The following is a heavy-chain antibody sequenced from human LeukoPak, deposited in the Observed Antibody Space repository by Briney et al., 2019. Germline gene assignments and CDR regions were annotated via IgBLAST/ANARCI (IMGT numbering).Heavy chain of an antibody. V-gene: IGHV3-7*01. CDR2: IKQDGSEK. Sequence: GGSLRLSCAASGFTFSSYWMSWVRQAPGKGLEWVANIKQDGSEKYYVDSVKGRFTISRDNAKNSLYLQMNSLRAEDTAVYYCARESVVVIAAKAYNWFDPWGQGTLVTVSS. CDR1: GFTFSSYW. D-gene: IGHD2-15*01. CDR3: ARESVVVIAAKAYNWFDP. J-gene: IGHJ5*02.